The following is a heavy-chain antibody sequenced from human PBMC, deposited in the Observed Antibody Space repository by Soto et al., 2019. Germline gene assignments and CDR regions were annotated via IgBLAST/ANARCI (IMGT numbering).Heavy chain of an antibody. CDR3: AKGDNLGPKTGYAFDP. Sequence: SQTLSLTCAISGDSVSSNTASWNWIRQSPSRCLEWLGRTNCRTKWNNDYAVSVKSRFTINPDTSNNQFSLQLNSVTPEDTAVYFCAKGDNLGPKTGYAFDPWGQGIMVTVSS. V-gene: IGHV6-1*01. J-gene: IGHJ5*02. D-gene: IGHD5-12*01. CDR1: GDSVSSNTAS. CDR2: TNCRTKWNN.